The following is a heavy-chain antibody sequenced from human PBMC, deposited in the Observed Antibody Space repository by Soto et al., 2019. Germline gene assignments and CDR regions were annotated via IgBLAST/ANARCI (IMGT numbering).Heavy chain of an antibody. CDR3: VRGRYGSEIH. CDR1: GFSVSSNY. J-gene: IGHJ4*02. Sequence: EVRLVESGGGLVQPGGSLRLSCAASGFSVSSNYMTWVRQAPGKGLEWVSLVYNGGATHYAASVKGRFTSSTHSSQSTLFLQMNSLRTEDTATYYCVRGRYGSEIHWGQGTKVTVSS. CDR2: VYNGGAT. D-gene: IGHD3-10*01. V-gene: IGHV3-53*04.